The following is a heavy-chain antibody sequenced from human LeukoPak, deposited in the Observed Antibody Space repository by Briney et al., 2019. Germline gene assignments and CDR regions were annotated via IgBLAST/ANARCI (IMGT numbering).Heavy chain of an antibody. CDR3: TRETSSRYFDY. Sequence: AASVKVSCKASGYTFTSYGISWVRQAPGQGLEWMGWISAYNGNTKYVQKLQGRVTMTTDTSTSIAYMELRSLRSDDTAVYYCTRETSSRYFDYWGQGTLVTVSS. CDR2: ISAYNGNT. V-gene: IGHV1-18*01. CDR1: GYTFTSYG. J-gene: IGHJ4*02.